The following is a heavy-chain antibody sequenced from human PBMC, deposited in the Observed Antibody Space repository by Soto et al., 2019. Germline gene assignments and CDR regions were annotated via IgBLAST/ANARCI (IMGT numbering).Heavy chain of an antibody. V-gene: IGHV3-23*01. CDR1: GVDFSSEV. Sequence: GESLKISCAASGVDFSSEVMCWVRQAPGKGLEWVSSISGSGRTIYHADSMRGRFAISRDNSKNSLYLQLNDLRVDDTAVYYCAKVGPSYYYGMDVWGQGTTVTVTS. CDR2: ISGSGRTI. J-gene: IGHJ6*02. D-gene: IGHD1-26*01. CDR3: AKVGPSYYYGMDV.